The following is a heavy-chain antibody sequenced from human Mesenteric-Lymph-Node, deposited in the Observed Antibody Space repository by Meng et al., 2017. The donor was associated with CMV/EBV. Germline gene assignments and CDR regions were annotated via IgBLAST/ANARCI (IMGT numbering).Heavy chain of an antibody. CDR3: ARGRTDTIFDY. CDR2: NCNGGKN. D-gene: IGHD3-10*01. V-gene: IGHV4-4*02. CDR1: SGSISGSRW. Sequence: CAVASGSISGSRWWRWDRQEPGKGMEWMRGNCNGGKNSYNTSIRSRVTITVDKSKDQFCLRLSSVAAADTTVYYCARGRTDTIFDYWGQGTLVTVSS. J-gene: IGHJ4*02.